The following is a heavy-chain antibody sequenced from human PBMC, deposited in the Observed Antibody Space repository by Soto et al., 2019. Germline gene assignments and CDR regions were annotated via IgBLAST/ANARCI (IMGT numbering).Heavy chain of an antibody. Sequence: GGSLRLSCAASGFTFSSYAMHWVRQAPGKGLEWVAVISYDGSNKYYADSVKGRFTISRDNSKNTLYLQMNSLSAEDTAVYYCARDAGGDYWGQGTLVTVSS. D-gene: IGHD2-15*01. J-gene: IGHJ4*02. CDR3: ARDAGGDY. V-gene: IGHV3-30-3*01. CDR1: GFTFSSYA. CDR2: ISYDGSNK.